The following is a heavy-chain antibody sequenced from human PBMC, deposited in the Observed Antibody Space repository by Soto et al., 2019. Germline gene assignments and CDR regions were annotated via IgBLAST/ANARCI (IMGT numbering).Heavy chain of an antibody. V-gene: IGHV1-8*01. CDR2: MNPNSGTT. Sequence: ASVKVSCKASRYTFTSYYFNWVRQATGQGLEWLGWMNPNSGTTGYAQRFQGRVTMTRNTAISTAYMELSSLRSEDMAMYYCARVACTGGRCYYDYWGQGTLVTVSS. D-gene: IGHD2-8*02. J-gene: IGHJ4*02. CDR1: RYTFTSYY. CDR3: ARVACTGGRCYYDY.